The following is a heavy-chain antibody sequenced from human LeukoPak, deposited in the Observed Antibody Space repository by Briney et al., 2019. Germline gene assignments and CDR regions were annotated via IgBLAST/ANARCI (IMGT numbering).Heavy chain of an antibody. V-gene: IGHV3-9*01. CDR3: XXXXXXXXXXXXXXRGAFDI. CDR1: GFTFDDYA. CDR2: ISWNSGSI. Sequence: PGGSLRLSCAASGFTFDDYAMHWVRQAPGKGLEWVSGISWNSGSIGYADSVKGRFTISRDNAKNSLYLQMNSLRAEDTALYYCXXXXXXXXXXXXXXRGAFDIWGQGTMVTVSS. J-gene: IGHJ3*02.